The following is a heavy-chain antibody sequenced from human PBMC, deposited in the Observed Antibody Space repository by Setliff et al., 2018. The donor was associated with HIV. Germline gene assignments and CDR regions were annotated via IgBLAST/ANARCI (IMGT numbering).Heavy chain of an antibody. D-gene: IGHD3-22*01. V-gene: IGHV4-4*08. CDR1: GGSISSTY. Sequence: PSETLSLTCTVSGGSISSTYWSWIRQPPGKGLEWIGRIYASGSTNYNPSLKSRVTTLVDTSKNQFSLKLSSVTAADTAMYYCARATYYYDSSGYYYKSYYFDYWGQGTLVTVS. CDR3: ARATYYYDSSGYYYKSYYFDY. CDR2: IYASGST. J-gene: IGHJ4*02.